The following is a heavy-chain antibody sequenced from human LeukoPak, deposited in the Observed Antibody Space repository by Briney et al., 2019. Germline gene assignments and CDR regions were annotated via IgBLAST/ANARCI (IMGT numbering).Heavy chain of an antibody. D-gene: IGHD4-17*01. Sequence: PGGSLRLSCAASGFIFSSYWMHWVRQAPGKGLVWVSRINSDGSITSYADSVKGRFTISRDNAKNTLYLQMNSLRAEDMAIYYCARNLGLRDDYWGQGTLVTVSS. V-gene: IGHV3-74*01. CDR2: INSDGSIT. CDR3: ARNLGLRDDY. J-gene: IGHJ4*02. CDR1: GFIFSSYW.